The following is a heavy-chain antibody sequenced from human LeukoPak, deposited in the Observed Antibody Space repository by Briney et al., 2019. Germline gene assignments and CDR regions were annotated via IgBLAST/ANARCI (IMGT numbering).Heavy chain of an antibody. CDR2: ISSSSSTI. V-gene: IGHV3-48*01. D-gene: IGHD4-17*01. CDR1: GFTFSSYG. Sequence: GGSLRLSCAASGFTFSSYGMNWVRQAPGKGLEWVSYISSSSSTIYYADSVKGRFTISRDSAKNSLYLQMNSLRVEDTAVYYCARDYGDYGEYFDCWGQGTLVTVSS. CDR3: ARDYGDYGEYFDC. J-gene: IGHJ4*02.